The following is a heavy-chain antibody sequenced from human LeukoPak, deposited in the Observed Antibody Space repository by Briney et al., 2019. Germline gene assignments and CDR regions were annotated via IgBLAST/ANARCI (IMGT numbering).Heavy chain of an antibody. V-gene: IGHV4-34*01. CDR2: INHSGST. D-gene: IGHD5-18*01. Sequence: PSETLSLTCAVYGGSFSGYYWNWIRQPPGKGLEWIGEINHSGSTNYNPSLKSRVTISVDTSKNQFSLKLSSVTAADTAVYYCARVPRGYSYELYFDYWGQGTLVTVSS. CDR1: GGSFSGYY. J-gene: IGHJ4*02. CDR3: ARVPRGYSYELYFDY.